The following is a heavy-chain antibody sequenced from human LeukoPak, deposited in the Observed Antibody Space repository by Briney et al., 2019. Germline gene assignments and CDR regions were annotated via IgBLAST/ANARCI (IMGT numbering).Heavy chain of an antibody. J-gene: IGHJ5*02. V-gene: IGHV1-69*01. Sequence: SVKVSCKASGGTFSSYAISWVGQAPGQGVEWMGGIIPIFGTANYAQNFQGSVTITADESTSTAYMELSSLRSEDTAVYYCARVVYYDFWSGYSSGWFDPWGQGTLVTVSS. CDR1: GGTFSSYA. CDR2: IIPIFGTA. CDR3: ARVVYYDFWSGYSSGWFDP. D-gene: IGHD3-3*01.